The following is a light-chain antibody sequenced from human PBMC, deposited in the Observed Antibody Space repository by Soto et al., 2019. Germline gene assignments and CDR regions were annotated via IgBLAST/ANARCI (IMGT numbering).Light chain of an antibody. J-gene: IGKJ5*01. CDR3: MQGSHWPPIT. CDR1: QSLVFSDGNTY. CDR2: KVS. V-gene: IGKV2-30*01. Sequence: DVVMTQSPLSLPVTLGQPASISCRSRQSLVFSDGNTYLNWFQQRPGQSPRRLIYKVSNRDSGVPDRFSGSRSGTDFTLKISRVEAEDVGVYYCMQGSHWPPITFGEGTRLEIK.